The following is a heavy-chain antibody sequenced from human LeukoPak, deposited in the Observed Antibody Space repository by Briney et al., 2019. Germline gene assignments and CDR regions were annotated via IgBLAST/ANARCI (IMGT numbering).Heavy chain of an antibody. V-gene: IGHV3-30*03. D-gene: IGHD5-18*01. CDR2: ISYDGSNK. CDR1: GFTFSSYS. CDR3: ARVLGIQLALDY. Sequence: GGSLRLSCAASGFTFSSYSMHWVRQAPGKGLEWVAVISYDGSNKYYADSVKGRFTISRDNSKSTLYLQMNSLRAEDTAVYYCARVLGIQLALDYWGQGTLVTVSS. J-gene: IGHJ4*02.